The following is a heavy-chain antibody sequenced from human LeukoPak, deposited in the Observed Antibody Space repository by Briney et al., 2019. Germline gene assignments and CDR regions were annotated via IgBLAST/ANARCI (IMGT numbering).Heavy chain of an antibody. V-gene: IGHV4-39*07. CDR1: GGSIRSSYYY. Sequence: SETLSLTCTVSGGSIRSSYYYWGWIRQPPGKGLEWIGSIYDSGSTYYNPSLKSRVTISVDTSKNQFSLKLSSVTAADTAVYYCARDLRFLSHYYYGMDVWGQGTTVTVS. CDR3: ARDLRFLSHYYYGMDV. D-gene: IGHD3-3*01. J-gene: IGHJ6*02. CDR2: IYDSGST.